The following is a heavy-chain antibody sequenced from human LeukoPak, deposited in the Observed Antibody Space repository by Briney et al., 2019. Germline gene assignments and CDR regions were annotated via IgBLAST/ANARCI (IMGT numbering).Heavy chain of an antibody. CDR2: IYSGGST. CDR1: GFTVSSNY. V-gene: IGHV3-66*01. Sequence: GGSLRLSCAASGFTVSSNYMSWVRRAPGKGLEWVSVIYSGGSTYYADSVKGRFTISRDNSKNTLYLQMNSLRAEDTAVYYCARATTIFGVVIPFDYWGQGTLVTVSS. CDR3: ARATTIFGVVIPFDY. J-gene: IGHJ4*02. D-gene: IGHD3-3*01.